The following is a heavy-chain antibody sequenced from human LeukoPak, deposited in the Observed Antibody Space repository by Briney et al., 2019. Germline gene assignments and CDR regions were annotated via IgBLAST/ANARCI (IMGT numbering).Heavy chain of an antibody. CDR2: IYPADSDT. D-gene: IGHD3-10*01. CDR3: ARQSRDGSKTRGYYFDY. CDR1: GYIFTHYW. Sequence: GESLKISCQVSGYIFTHYWIGWVRQMPGNGLESMGIIYPADSDTTYSPSFQGQVTISADESISTVYLQWSSLKASDTAVYYCARQSRDGSKTRGYYFDYWGQGTLVTVSS. J-gene: IGHJ4*02. V-gene: IGHV5-51*01.